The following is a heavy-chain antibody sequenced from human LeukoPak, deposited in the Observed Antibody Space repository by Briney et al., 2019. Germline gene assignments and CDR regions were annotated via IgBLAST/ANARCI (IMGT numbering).Heavy chain of an antibody. V-gene: IGHV4-61*05. CDR2: IYYSGST. CDR1: GGSSSTSSYY. J-gene: IGHJ4*02. D-gene: IGHD5-18*01. Sequence: SETLSLTCTVSGGSSSTSSYYWGWIRQPPGKGLEWIGYIYYSGSTNYNPSLKSRVTISVDTSKNQFSLKLRSVTAADTAVYYCARADGYSYGRFDYWGPGTLVTVSS. CDR3: ARADGYSYGRFDY.